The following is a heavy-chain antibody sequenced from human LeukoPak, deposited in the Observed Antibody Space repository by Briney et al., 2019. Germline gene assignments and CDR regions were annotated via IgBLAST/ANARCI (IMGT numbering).Heavy chain of an antibody. J-gene: IGHJ4*02. Sequence: PSETLSLTCTVSGGSISSYYWSWIRQPPGKGLEWIGYIYYSGSTNYNPSLKSRVTISVDTSKNQFSLKLSSVTAADTAVYYCARHRWGGVDSEPPHFDYWGQGTLVTVSS. CDR2: IYYSGST. V-gene: IGHV4-59*08. CDR3: ARHRWGGVDSEPPHFDY. D-gene: IGHD3-16*01. CDR1: GGSISSYY.